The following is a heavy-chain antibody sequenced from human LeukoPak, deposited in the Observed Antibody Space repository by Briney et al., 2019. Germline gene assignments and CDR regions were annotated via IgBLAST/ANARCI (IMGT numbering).Heavy chain of an antibody. CDR1: GYTFTSYG. D-gene: IGHD4-17*01. V-gene: IGHV1-18*01. CDR2: ISTYNGNT. CDR3: ARTYGDYDGSYWYFDL. J-gene: IGHJ2*01. Sequence: ASVKVSCKASGYTFTSYGITWVRQAPGRGLEWMGWISTYNGNTDYAQKLQGRVTMTTDTSTSTAYMELRSLRSDDTAMYYCARTYGDYDGSYWYFDLWGRGTLVTVSS.